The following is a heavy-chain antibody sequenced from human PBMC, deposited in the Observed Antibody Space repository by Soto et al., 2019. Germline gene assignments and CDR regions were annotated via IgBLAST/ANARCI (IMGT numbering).Heavy chain of an antibody. J-gene: IGHJ6*02. Sequence: QVQLVESGGGVVQPGRSLRLSCAASGFTFSSYDMYWVRQAPGKGREWVAVISYDGSNKLYADSVKGRFTISRDNSKNTLYLQMNSLRVEDTAVYYCAKDLYEDIVVVVAANYYGMDVWGQGTTVTVSS. CDR1: GFTFSSYD. CDR3: AKDLYEDIVVVVAANYYGMDV. D-gene: IGHD2-15*01. V-gene: IGHV3-30*18. CDR2: ISYDGSNK.